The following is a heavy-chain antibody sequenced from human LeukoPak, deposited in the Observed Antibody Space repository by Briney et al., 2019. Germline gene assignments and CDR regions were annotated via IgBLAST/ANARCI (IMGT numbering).Heavy chain of an antibody. D-gene: IGHD2-21*01. CDR2: ISRGGGTI. CDR3: AKEFRAGPSAPVGATHSWWWDY. CDR1: GFSFSNNE. V-gene: IGHV3-48*03. Sequence: GGSLRLSCEASGFSFSNNEMNWVRQAPGRGLEWVSYISRGGGTIYYADSVKGRFTLSRDNSKNTLYLQMNSLRAEDTAVYYCAKEFRAGPSAPVGATHSWWWDYWGQGTLVTVSS. J-gene: IGHJ4*02.